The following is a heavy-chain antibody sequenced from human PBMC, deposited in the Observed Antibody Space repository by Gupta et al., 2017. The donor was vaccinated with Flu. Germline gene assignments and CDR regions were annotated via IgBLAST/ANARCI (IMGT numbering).Heavy chain of an antibody. V-gene: IGHV3-33*01. Sequence: MHWVRQAPGKGLEWVALISHDERDEYYADSGRGRFTISRDISKNIFYLQMNSLRVDDTAVYYCARSSVPGSPSTADYFDYWGQGTLVTVSS. CDR2: ISHDERDE. CDR3: ARSSVPGSPSTADYFDY. D-gene: IGHD1-26*01. J-gene: IGHJ4*02.